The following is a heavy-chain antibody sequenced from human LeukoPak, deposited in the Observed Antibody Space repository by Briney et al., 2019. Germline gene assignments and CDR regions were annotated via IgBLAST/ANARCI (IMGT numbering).Heavy chain of an antibody. V-gene: IGHV3-20*04. CDR3: ARVGSYSFGDSFDY. CDR2: INWNGGST. D-gene: IGHD3-10*01. J-gene: IGHJ4*02. CDR1: GFTFDDDA. Sequence: GGSLRLSCAASGFTFDDDAMSWVRQAPGKGLGWVSGINWNGGSTGYADSVKGRFTISRDNSKKSLYLQMNSLRAEDTALYYCARVGSYSFGDSFDYWGQGTLVTVSS.